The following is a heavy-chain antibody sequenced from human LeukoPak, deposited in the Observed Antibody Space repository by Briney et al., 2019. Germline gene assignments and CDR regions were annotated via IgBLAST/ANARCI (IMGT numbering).Heavy chain of an antibody. CDR3: ARAGGVVGATTWNY. D-gene: IGHD1-26*01. CDR1: GGSISTYY. CDR2: IYYSGST. J-gene: IGHJ4*02. Sequence: PSETLSLTCTVSGGSISTYYWTWIRQPPGEGLEWIGYIYYSGSTNYNSSLKSRVTISVDTSKNQFSLKLSSVTAADTAVYYCARAGGVVGATTWNYWGQGTLVTVSS. V-gene: IGHV4-59*01.